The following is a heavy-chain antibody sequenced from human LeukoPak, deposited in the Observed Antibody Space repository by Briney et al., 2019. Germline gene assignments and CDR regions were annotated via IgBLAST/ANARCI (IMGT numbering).Heavy chain of an antibody. CDR1: GFTFSSYW. V-gene: IGHV3-74*01. CDR2: ISSDGSIT. D-gene: IGHD1-14*01. Sequence: PGGSLRLSCAASGFTFSSYWMHWVRQTPGKGLVWVSRISSDGSITTYADSVKGRFTISRDNAKNTLYLQMNSLRAEDTAVYYCTRGGQNDHSDYWGQGTLVTVSS. J-gene: IGHJ4*02. CDR3: TRGGQNDHSDY.